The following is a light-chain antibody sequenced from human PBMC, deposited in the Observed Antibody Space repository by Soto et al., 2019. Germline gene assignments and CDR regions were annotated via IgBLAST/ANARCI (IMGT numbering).Light chain of an antibody. CDR3: QQGYTTRWT. CDR1: QNIRSN. J-gene: IGKJ1*01. V-gene: IGKV1-39*01. CDR2: ATS. Sequence: DIQMTQSPTSLSSSVGERVTISCRASQNIRSNLNWYQQIPGKAPNLLIYATSILQTGVPSRFSGSGSGTDFTLTINGLQPEDFATYYCQQGYTTRWTFGQGTKVDIK.